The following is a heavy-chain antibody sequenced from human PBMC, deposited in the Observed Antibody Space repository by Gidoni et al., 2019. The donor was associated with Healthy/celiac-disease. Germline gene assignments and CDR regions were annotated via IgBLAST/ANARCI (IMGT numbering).Heavy chain of an antibody. Sequence: QVQLVQSGAEVKKPGSSVTVSCKASGGTFSSYAISWVRQAPGQGLEWMGRIIPILGIANYAQKFQGRVTITADKSTSTAYMELSSLRSEDTAVYYCASPSSLRFLEWDYYYGMDVWGQGTTVTVSS. CDR3: ASPSSLRFLEWDYYYGMDV. CDR2: IIPILGIA. V-gene: IGHV1-69*09. D-gene: IGHD3-3*01. CDR1: GGTFSSYA. J-gene: IGHJ6*02.